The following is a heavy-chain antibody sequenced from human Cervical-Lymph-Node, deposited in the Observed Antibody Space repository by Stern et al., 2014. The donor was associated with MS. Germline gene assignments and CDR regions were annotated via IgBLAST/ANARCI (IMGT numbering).Heavy chain of an antibody. V-gene: IGHV3-7*01. D-gene: IGHD3-9*01. CDR2: IKQDGSEK. J-gene: IGHJ4*02. CDR1: GFSFSSYW. Sequence: EVQLVESGGGLVRPGGSLRLSCAASGFSFSSYWMSWVRQAPGKGLEWVANIKQDGSEKYYVNSVKGRFTISRDNAKNSLYLQINSLRAEDTAVYYCARASRTYYDILTGYAGFDDWGQGTLVTVSS. CDR3: ARASRTYYDILTGYAGFDD.